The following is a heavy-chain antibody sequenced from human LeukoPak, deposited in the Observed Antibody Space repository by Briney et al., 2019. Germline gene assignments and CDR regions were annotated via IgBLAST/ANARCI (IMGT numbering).Heavy chain of an antibody. D-gene: IGHD3-22*01. CDR3: ARATYDSSGYHHDY. V-gene: IGHV3-21*01. CDR1: GFTFSSYS. Sequence: GGSLRLSCAASGFTFSSYSMNWVRQAPGKGLEWVSSISSSSSYIYYADSVKGRFTISSDNAKNSLYLQMNSLRAEDTAVYYCARATYDSSGYHHDYWGQGTLVTVSS. J-gene: IGHJ4*02. CDR2: ISSSSSYI.